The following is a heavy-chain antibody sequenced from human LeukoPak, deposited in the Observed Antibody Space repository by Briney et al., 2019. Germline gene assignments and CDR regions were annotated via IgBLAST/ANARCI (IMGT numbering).Heavy chain of an antibody. D-gene: IGHD3-16*01. V-gene: IGHV3-30*04. CDR1: GFTFSSYA. Sequence: PGRSLRLSCTASGFTFSSYAMHWVRQAPGQGLEWVSIISYDGKKQFYADSVRGRFNISRDNSRATVFLQMDTLRHEDTAVYFCVRARKLRLDFWGQGALVIVSS. J-gene: IGHJ4*02. CDR3: VRARKLRLDF. CDR2: ISYDGKKQ.